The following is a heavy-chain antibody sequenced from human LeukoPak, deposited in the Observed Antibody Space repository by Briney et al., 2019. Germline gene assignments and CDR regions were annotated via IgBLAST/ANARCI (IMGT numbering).Heavy chain of an antibody. CDR3: AKDQGGIWGSPDAFDI. V-gene: IGHV3-23*01. CDR1: GFTFSSYA. J-gene: IGHJ3*02. CDR2: ISGSGGST. D-gene: IGHD3-16*01. Sequence: GGSLRLSCAASGFTFSSYAMSWVRQAPGKGLEWVSAISGSGGSTYYADSVKGRFTISRDNSKNTLYPQMNSLRAEDTAVYYCAKDQGGIWGSPDAFDIWGQGTMVTVSS.